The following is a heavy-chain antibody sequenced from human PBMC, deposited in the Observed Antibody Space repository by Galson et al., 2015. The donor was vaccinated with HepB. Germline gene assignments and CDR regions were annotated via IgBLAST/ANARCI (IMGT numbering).Heavy chain of an antibody. Sequence: SLRLSCAASGFTFSSYAMHWVRQAPGKGLEWVAVISYDGSNKYYADSVKGRFTISGDNSKNTLYLQMNSLRAEDTAVYYCARDRTGIAATTYYFDYWGQGTLVTVSS. V-gene: IGHV3-30-3*01. CDR1: GFTFSSYA. CDR2: ISYDGSNK. J-gene: IGHJ4*02. CDR3: ARDRTGIAATTYYFDY. D-gene: IGHD1-14*01.